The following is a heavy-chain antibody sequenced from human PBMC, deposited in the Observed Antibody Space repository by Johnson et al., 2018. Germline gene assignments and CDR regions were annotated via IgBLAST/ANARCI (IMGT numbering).Heavy chain of an antibody. CDR1: GFTFSSYS. Sequence: EVQLVESGGGLVKPGGSLRLSCAASGFTFSSYSMNWVRQAPGKGLEWVSSISSSSSYIYYADSVKGRFTISRDNAKNSLYLQMNSRRAVGTAVYYCGRDGVGVAATPDAFDIWGQGTMVTVSS. V-gene: IGHV3-21*01. CDR2: ISSSSSYI. D-gene: IGHD2-15*01. J-gene: IGHJ3*02. CDR3: GRDGVGVAATPDAFDI.